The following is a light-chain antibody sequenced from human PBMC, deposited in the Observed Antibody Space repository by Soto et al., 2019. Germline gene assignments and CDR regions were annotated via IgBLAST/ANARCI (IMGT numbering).Light chain of an antibody. CDR3: QQRSNWPSWT. CDR1: QSVSSY. CDR2: DAS. Sequence: EIVLTQSPATLSLSPGERATLSCRASQSVSSYLAWYQQKPGQAPRLLIYDASNRATGIPARFSGSGSGTDFTLTISSLEPEDFAVYYCQQRSNWPSWTFGQGTTV. J-gene: IGKJ1*01. V-gene: IGKV3-11*01.